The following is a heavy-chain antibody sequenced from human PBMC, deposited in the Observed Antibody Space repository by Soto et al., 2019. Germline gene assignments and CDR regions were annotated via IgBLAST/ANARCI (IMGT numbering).Heavy chain of an antibody. V-gene: IGHV1-2*02. J-gene: IGHJ6*02. CDR3: ASDFRTRGWFRQAGNFAMDV. CDR2: IHPNTGGT. D-gene: IGHD6-19*01. CDR1: GYPYTNSY. Sequence: QVQLVKSGAEVRKPGASVKVSCKASGYPYTNSYMHWVRQAPGQGLEWMGWIHPNTGGTNYAQKFQGQVTMTRDTSVSTVYMELNRLTSDDTAIYFCASDFRTRGWFRQAGNFAMDVWGQGTTVTVS.